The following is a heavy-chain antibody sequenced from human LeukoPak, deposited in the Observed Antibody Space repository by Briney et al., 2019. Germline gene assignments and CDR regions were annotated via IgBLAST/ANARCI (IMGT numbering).Heavy chain of an antibody. J-gene: IGHJ4*02. CDR3: AREDITTAYYFDY. CDR2: ISYDGSNK. D-gene: IGHD1-20*01. CDR1: GFTFSSYG. Sequence: GRSLRLSCAASGFTFSSYGMHWVRQAPGKGLEWVAVISYDGSNKYYADSVKGRFTISRDNAKNSLYLQMNSLRAEDTAVYYCAREDITTAYYFDYWGQGTLVTVSS. V-gene: IGHV3-30*03.